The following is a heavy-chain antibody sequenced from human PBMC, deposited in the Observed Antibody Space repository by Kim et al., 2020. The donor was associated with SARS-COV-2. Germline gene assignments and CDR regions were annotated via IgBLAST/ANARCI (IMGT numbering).Heavy chain of an antibody. Sequence: SQTLSLTCDISGDSVSNNSATWHWIRQSPSRGLEWLGRTYYRSQWYNDYATSVKGRITINPDTSKNHFSLQLNSVTPEDTAVYYCARVMTARYPHFDFWGQGTLVTVSS. CDR1: GDSVSNNSAT. V-gene: IGHV6-1*01. D-gene: IGHD6-6*01. J-gene: IGHJ4*02. CDR2: TYYRSQWYN. CDR3: ARVMTARYPHFDF.